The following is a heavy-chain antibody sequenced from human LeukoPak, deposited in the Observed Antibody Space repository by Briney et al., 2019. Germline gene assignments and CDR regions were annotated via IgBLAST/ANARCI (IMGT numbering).Heavy chain of an antibody. D-gene: IGHD3-10*01. Sequence: GASVKVSCKASGYTFTSYGISWVRQAPRQGLEWMGWISAYNGNTNYAQKLQGRVTMTTDTSTSTAYMELRSLRSDDTAVYYCARAKYYYGSGSYYPDYWGQGTLVTVSS. CDR1: GYTFTSYG. J-gene: IGHJ4*02. V-gene: IGHV1-18*01. CDR2: ISAYNGNT. CDR3: ARAKYYYGSGSYYPDY.